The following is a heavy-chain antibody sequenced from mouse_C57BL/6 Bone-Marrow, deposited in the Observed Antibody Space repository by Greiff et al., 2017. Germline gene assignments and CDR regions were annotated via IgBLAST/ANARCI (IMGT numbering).Heavy chain of an antibody. CDR1: GYTFTDYY. CDR2: INPYNGGT. Sequence: VQLQQSGPVLVKPGASVKMSCKASGYTFTDYYMNWVKQSHGKSLEWIGVINPYNGGTSYNQQFKGKATLTVDKSSSTAYMELNSLTSEDSAVYYCARDDYDEAMDYWGQGTSVTVSS. CDR3: ARDDYDEAMDY. V-gene: IGHV1-19*01. J-gene: IGHJ4*01. D-gene: IGHD2-4*01.